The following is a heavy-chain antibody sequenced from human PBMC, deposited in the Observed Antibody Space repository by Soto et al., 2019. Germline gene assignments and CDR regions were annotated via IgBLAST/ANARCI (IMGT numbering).Heavy chain of an antibody. D-gene: IGHD3-22*01. CDR3: AKGYYYDSSGYYRPWDYYYGMDV. CDR2: ISGSGGST. V-gene: IGHV3-23*01. CDR1: GFTFSSYA. Sequence: PGGSLRLSCAASGFTFSSYAMSWVRQAPGKGLEWVSAISGSGGSTYYADSVKGRFTISRDNSKNTLYLQINSLRAEDTAVYYCAKGYYYDSSGYYRPWDYYYGMDVWGQGTTVTAP. J-gene: IGHJ6*02.